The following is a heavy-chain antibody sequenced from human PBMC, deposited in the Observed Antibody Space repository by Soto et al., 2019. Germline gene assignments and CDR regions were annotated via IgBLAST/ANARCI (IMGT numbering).Heavy chain of an antibody. CDR3: AKGTTVTPWRYFDL. CDR1: RFTFSSYG. Sequence: QGQLVESGGGVVQPGRSLRLSCEASRFTFSSYGMHWVRQAPGKGLEWVAVTSYDGGYKNYADSVKGRFTISRDNSRNTLNLQMNSLRGEDTAVYYCAKGTTVTPWRYFDLWGRGTLVTVSS. V-gene: IGHV3-30*18. D-gene: IGHD4-17*01. CDR2: TSYDGGYK. J-gene: IGHJ2*01.